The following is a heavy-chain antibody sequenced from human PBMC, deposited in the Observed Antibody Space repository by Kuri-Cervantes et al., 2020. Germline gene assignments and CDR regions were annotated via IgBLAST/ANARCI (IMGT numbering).Heavy chain of an antibody. CDR1: GYTFTGYY. CDR3: ARFCSGGSCYDQGGY. CDR2: INPNSGGT. Sequence: ASVKVSCKASGYTFTGYYMHWVRQAPGQGLEWMGWINPNSGGTNYAQKFQGRVTMTRDTSTSTVYMELSSLRSEDTAVYYCARFCSGGSCYDQGGYWGQGTLVTVSS. V-gene: IGHV1-2*02. D-gene: IGHD2-15*01. J-gene: IGHJ4*02.